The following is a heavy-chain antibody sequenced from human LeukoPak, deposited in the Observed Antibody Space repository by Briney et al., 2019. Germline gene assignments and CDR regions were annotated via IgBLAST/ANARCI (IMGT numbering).Heavy chain of an antibody. CDR1: GGSISSYY. CDR3: ARGHGYNPFDY. CDR2: IYYSGST. Sequence: SETLSLTCTVSGGSISSYYWSWIRQPPGKGLEWIGYIYYSGSTNYNPSLKSRVTISVDTSKNQFSLKLSSVTAADTAVYYCARGHGYNPFDYWGQGTLVTVSS. J-gene: IGHJ4*02. V-gene: IGHV4-59*08. D-gene: IGHD5-24*01.